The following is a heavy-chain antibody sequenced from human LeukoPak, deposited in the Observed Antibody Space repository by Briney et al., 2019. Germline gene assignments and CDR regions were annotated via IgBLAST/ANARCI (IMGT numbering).Heavy chain of an antibody. D-gene: IGHD3-10*01. CDR1: GFTFSSYG. Sequence: PGGSLRLSCAASGFTFSSYGMHWVRQAPGKGLEWVAFIRYDGSNKYYADSVKGRFTISRDNSKNTLYLQMNSLRAEDTAVYYCAKEDGSGSYYYYYYYYMDVWGKGTTVTISS. CDR3: AKEDGSGSYYYYYYYYMDV. V-gene: IGHV3-30*02. CDR2: IRYDGSNK. J-gene: IGHJ6*03.